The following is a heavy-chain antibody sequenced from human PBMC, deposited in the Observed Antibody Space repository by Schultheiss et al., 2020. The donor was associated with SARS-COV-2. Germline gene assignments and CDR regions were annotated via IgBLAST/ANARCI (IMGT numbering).Heavy chain of an antibody. CDR3: AGVVTGN. CDR2: INHSGST. Sequence: SETLSLTCTVSGGSVSSGSYYWSWIRQPPGKGLEWIGEINHSGSTNYNPSLKSRVTISVDRSKNQFSLKLSSVTAADTAVYYCAGVVTGNWGQGTLVTVSS. CDR1: GGSVSSGSYY. J-gene: IGHJ4*02. V-gene: IGHV4-61*01. D-gene: IGHD4-23*01.